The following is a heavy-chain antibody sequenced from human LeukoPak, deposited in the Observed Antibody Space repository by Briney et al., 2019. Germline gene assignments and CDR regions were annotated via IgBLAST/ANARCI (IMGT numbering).Heavy chain of an antibody. V-gene: IGHV3-7*01. CDR2: IKQDGSEK. D-gene: IGHD1-7*01. J-gene: IGHJ4*02. Sequence: GGSLRLSCAASGFTFNSYWMNWVRQAPGKGLEWVANIKQDGSEKYYVDSVKGRFTISRDNAENSLYLQMDSLRAEDTAVYYCATSRTFDYWGQGTLVTVSS. CDR1: GFTFNSYW. CDR3: ATSRTFDY.